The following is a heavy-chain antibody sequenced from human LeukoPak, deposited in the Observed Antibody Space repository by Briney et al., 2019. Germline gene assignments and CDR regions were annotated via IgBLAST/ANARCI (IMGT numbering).Heavy chain of an antibody. CDR3: ARDASRYCSGGNCYSGLLGYFDY. Sequence: KPSETLSLTCTVSGGSISSGSYYWSWIRQPAGKGLEWIGRIYSSGSTDYNPSLQSRVTISVDTSKNQFSLKLNSVTAADTAVYYCARDASRYCSGGNCYSGLLGYFDYWGQGTLVTVSS. D-gene: IGHD2-15*01. CDR2: IYSSGST. J-gene: IGHJ4*02. V-gene: IGHV4-61*02. CDR1: GGSISSGSYY.